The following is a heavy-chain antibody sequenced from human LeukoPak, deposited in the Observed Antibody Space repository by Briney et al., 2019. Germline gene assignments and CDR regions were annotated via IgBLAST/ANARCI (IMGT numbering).Heavy chain of an antibody. J-gene: IGHJ4*02. CDR3: ARLPAQLWTYYFDY. V-gene: IGHV1-18*01. Sequence: ASVKVSCKASGYTFTSYGISWVRQAPGQGLEWMGWISAYNGNTNYAQKLQGRVTMTTDTSTSTAYMELRSLRSDDTAVYYCARLPAQLWTYYFDYWGQGTLVTVSS. D-gene: IGHD5-18*01. CDR1: GYTFTSYG. CDR2: ISAYNGNT.